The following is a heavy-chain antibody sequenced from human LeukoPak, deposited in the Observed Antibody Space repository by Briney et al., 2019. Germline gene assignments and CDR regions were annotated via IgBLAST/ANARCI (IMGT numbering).Heavy chain of an antibody. CDR2: ISGGGGST. CDR3: ARGPRGFDP. J-gene: IGHJ5*02. Sequence: GGSLRLSCAASGFTFSSYAMSWVRQAPGKGLEWVAVISGGGGSTYYEDSVKGRFTISRDNSKNTLYLQMNSLRAEDTAVYYCARGPRGFDPWGQGTLVTVSS. CDR1: GFTFSSYA. V-gene: IGHV3-23*01.